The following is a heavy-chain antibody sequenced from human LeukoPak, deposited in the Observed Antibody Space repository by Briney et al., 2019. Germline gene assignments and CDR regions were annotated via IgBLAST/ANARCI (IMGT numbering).Heavy chain of an antibody. V-gene: IGHV3-15*01. CDR2: IKSKTDGGTT. D-gene: IGHD6-19*01. CDR3: ARGGSSALGYYYYYGMDV. CDR1: GFTFTNAW. Sequence: GGSLRLSCGASGFTFTNAWMSWVRQAPGKGLEWVGRIKSKTDGGTTDYAAPVKGRFTISRDDSKNMLYLQMNSLRAEDTAVYYCARGGSSALGYYYYYGMDVWGQGTTVTVSS. J-gene: IGHJ6*02.